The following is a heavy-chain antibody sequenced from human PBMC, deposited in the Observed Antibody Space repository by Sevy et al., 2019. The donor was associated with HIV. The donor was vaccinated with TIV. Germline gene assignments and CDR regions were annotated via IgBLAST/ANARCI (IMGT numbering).Heavy chain of an antibody. CDR1: GGSISSYY. J-gene: IGHJ6*02. Sequence: SETLSLTCTVSGGSISSYYWSWIRQPPGKGLEWIGYIYYSGSTNYNPSLKSRVTISVDTSKNQFSLKLSSVTAADTVVYYCAREWAWADYYYGMDVWGQGTTVTVSS. V-gene: IGHV4-59*01. D-gene: IGHD1-26*01. CDR3: AREWAWADYYYGMDV. CDR2: IYYSGST.